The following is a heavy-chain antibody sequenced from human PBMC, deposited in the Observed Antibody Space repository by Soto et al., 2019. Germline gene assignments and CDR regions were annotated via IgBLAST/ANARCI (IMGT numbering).Heavy chain of an antibody. V-gene: IGHV4-59*01. D-gene: IGHD1-1*01. J-gene: IGHJ3*02. CDR1: GGSINNYH. CDR3: ARWVRTETIALDAFDI. CDR2: ISHSGNT. Sequence: QVQLRESGPGLVKPSETLSLTCTVSGGSINNYHWNWIRQPPGKGLEWIGFISHSGNTRYSPSLQRRVAMSVDTSKNQLSLKLTSGSVADTALYYCARWVRTETIALDAFDIWGQGTMVTVSS.